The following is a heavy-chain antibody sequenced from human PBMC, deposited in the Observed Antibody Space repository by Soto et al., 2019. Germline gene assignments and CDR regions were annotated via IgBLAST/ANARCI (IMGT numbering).Heavy chain of an antibody. CDR2: TYYRSKWYN. V-gene: IGHV6-1*01. Sequence: PSPTLSLTCAISGDSVSSNSAAWNWIRQSPSRGLEWLGRTYYRSKWYNDYAVSVESRITINPDTSKNQFSLQLKSVTTEDTAVYYCARDLKATRHGMDVRGQGTTVTFSS. J-gene: IGHJ6*02. CDR3: ARDLKATRHGMDV. CDR1: GDSVSSNSAA.